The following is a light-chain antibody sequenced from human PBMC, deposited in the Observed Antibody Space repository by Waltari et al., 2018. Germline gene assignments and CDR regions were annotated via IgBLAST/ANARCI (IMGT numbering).Light chain of an antibody. V-gene: IGKV3-20*01. CDR2: GTS. CDR3: QHYGRSRYT. Sequence: EIVLTQSPGTLSLSPGDRATLSCRASQSVITNYLAWYQQKPGQAPRLLIYGTSSRATGIPDRFSGSGSGTDFTLTISRLEPEDFAVYYCQHYGRSRYTFGQGTKLEI. J-gene: IGKJ2*01. CDR1: QSVITNY.